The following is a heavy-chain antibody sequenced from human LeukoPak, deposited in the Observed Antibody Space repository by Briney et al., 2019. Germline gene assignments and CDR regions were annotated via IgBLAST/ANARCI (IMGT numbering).Heavy chain of an antibody. CDR1: GGSISSSSYY. Sequence: SETLSLTCTVSGGSISSSSYYWGWIRQPPGKGLEWIGSIYYSGSTYYNPSLKSRVTISVDTSKNQFSLKLSSVTAADTAVYYCARDLLYYDSNRGWFDPWGQGTLVTVSS. V-gene: IGHV4-39*02. J-gene: IGHJ5*02. D-gene: IGHD3-22*01. CDR2: IYYSGST. CDR3: ARDLLYYDSNRGWFDP.